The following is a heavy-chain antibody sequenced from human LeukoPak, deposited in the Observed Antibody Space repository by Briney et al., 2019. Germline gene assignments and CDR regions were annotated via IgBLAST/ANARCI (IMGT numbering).Heavy chain of an antibody. CDR3: ARARQHQLHPYWYFDL. Sequence: PSETLSLTCTVSGGSISSYYWSWIRQPAGKGLEWIGRIYTSGSTNYNPSLKSRVTISVDTSKNQFSLKLSSVTAADTAVYYYARARQHQLHPYWYFDLWGRGTLVTVSS. V-gene: IGHV4-4*07. CDR1: GGSISSYY. D-gene: IGHD2-2*01. J-gene: IGHJ2*01. CDR2: IYTSGST.